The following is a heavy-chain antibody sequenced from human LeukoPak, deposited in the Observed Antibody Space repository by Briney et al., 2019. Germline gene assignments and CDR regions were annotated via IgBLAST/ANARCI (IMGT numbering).Heavy chain of an antibody. CDR3: ARDGVVDSSGWYVAY. CDR2: ITTSGGIK. D-gene: IGHD6-19*01. J-gene: IGHJ4*02. V-gene: IGHV3-48*03. Sequence: HPGRSLRLSCETSGFTFSNYEINWVRQAPGKGLEWDSYITTSGGIKSYADFGKGRFTISRDNAKHSVYLQINSLRAEDTAVYYCARDGVVDSSGWYVAYWGQGTLVTVSS. CDR1: GFTFSNYE.